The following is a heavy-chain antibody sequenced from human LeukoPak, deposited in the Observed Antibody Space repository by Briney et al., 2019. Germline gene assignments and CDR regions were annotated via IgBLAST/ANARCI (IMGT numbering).Heavy chain of an antibody. CDR2: IIPIFGTA. D-gene: IGHD5-24*01. CDR1: GGTFSSYA. Sequence: ASVKVSCKSSGGTFSSYAIIWVRQAPGQGLEWMGGIIPIFGTANYAQKFQGRVTITADESTSTAYMELSSLRSEDTAVYYCATERDGYNPPIDYWGRGTLVTVSS. J-gene: IGHJ4*02. V-gene: IGHV1-69*13. CDR3: ATERDGYNPPIDY.